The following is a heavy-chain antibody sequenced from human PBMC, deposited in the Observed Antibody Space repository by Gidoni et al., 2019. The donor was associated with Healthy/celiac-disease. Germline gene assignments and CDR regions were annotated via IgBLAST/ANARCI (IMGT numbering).Heavy chain of an antibody. J-gene: IGHJ6*02. CDR3: ARDRDEDIVLMVYGYYYGMDV. CDR2: ISDYNGNT. V-gene: IGHV1-18*01. Sequence: QVQLVQSGAEVKKPGASVKVSCKASGYTFTSYGISWVRQAPGQGLEWMGWISDYNGNTNYAQKLQGRVTMTTDTSTSTAYMELRSLRSDDTAVYYCARDRDEDIVLMVYGYYYGMDVWGQGTTVTVSS. CDR1: GYTFTSYG. D-gene: IGHD2-8*01.